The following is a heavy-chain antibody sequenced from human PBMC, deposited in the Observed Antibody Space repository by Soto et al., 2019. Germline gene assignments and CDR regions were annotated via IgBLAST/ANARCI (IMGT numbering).Heavy chain of an antibody. CDR2: LYYSGST. J-gene: IGHJ4*02. D-gene: IGHD3-3*01. V-gene: IGHV4-61*01. Sequence: SETLSLTCTVSGGSVGSGSYYWSWIRQPPGKGLEYIGYLYYSGSTNYNPSLKSRVTISVDTPKNQFSLKLTSVTAADTAIYYCARGQAFWTGYYRMPYYFDYWGQGTLVTVSS. CDR3: ARGQAFWTGYYRMPYYFDY. CDR1: GGSVGSGSYY.